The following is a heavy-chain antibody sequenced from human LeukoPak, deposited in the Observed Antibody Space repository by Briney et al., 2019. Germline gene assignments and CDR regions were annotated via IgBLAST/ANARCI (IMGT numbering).Heavy chain of an antibody. J-gene: IGHJ3*02. CDR3: ARGSPVAAPWGAFDI. CDR2: IYSGGST. Sequence: GGSLRLSCAASGFTVSSNYMSWVRQAPGKGLEWVSVIYSGGSTYYADSVKGRFTISRDNAKNTVYLQMNSLRGEDTAVYYCARGSPVAAPWGAFDIWGQGTMVTLSS. CDR1: GFTVSSNY. D-gene: IGHD1-26*01. V-gene: IGHV3-66*01.